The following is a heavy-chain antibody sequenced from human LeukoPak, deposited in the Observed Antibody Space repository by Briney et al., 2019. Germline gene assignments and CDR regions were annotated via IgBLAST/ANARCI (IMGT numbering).Heavy chain of an antibody. V-gene: IGHV1-2*02. J-gene: IGHJ4*02. D-gene: IGHD3-22*01. CDR1: GYTFTGYY. Sequence: GASVKVSCKASGYTFTGYYMHWVRQAPGQGLEWMGWINPNSGGTNYAQKFQGRVTMTRDTSISTAYMELSRLRSDDTAVYYCVTYYYDSSGYRNFDYWGQGTLVTVSS. CDR2: INPNSGGT. CDR3: VTYYYDSSGYRNFDY.